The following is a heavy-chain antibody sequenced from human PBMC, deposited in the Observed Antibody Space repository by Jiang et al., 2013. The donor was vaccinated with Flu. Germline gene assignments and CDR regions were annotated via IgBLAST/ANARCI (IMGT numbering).Heavy chain of an antibody. Sequence: VSCKASGGTFSSYAISWVRQAPGQGLEWMGGIIPIFGTANYAQKFQGRVTITADKSTSTAYMELSSLRSEDTAVYYCARVAKMVVGYNWFDPWGQGTLVTVSS. CDR3: ARVAKMVVGYNWFDP. D-gene: IGHD2-8*01. CDR1: GGTFSSYA. CDR2: IIPIFGTA. J-gene: IGHJ5*02. V-gene: IGHV1-69*06.